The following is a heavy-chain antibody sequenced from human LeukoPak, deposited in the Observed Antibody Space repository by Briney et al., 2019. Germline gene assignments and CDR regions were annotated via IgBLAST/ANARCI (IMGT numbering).Heavy chain of an antibody. CDR2: IYYSGST. V-gene: IGHV4-39*01. Sequence: SETLSLTCTVSGGSISSSSYYWGWIRQPPGKGLEWIGSIYYSGSTYYNPSLKGRVTISVDTSKNQFSLKLSSVTAADTAVYYCAGAVAGTFTYYFDYWGQGTLVTVSS. J-gene: IGHJ4*02. D-gene: IGHD6-19*01. CDR3: AGAVAGTFTYYFDY. CDR1: GGSISSSSYY.